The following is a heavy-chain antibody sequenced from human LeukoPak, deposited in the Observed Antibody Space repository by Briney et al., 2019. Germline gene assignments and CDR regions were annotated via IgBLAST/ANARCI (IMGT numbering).Heavy chain of an antibody. Sequence: GGSLRLSCTASGLTFGDYAMSWVCQAPGKGLERVGVIRSKAYGGTTEYAASVKGRFTISRDDSKSIAYLQMNSLKTEDTAVYYCTIHDDYGDYGTFDYWGQGTLVTVSS. J-gene: IGHJ4*02. CDR3: TIHDDYGDYGTFDY. CDR2: IRSKAYGGTT. V-gene: IGHV3-49*04. CDR1: GLTFGDYA. D-gene: IGHD4-17*01.